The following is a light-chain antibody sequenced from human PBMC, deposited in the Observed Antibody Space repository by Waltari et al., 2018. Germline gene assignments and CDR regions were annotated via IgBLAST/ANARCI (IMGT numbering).Light chain of an antibody. CDR2: DAS. Sequence: EIILTQSPATLSLSPGERATLSCRDSQSVSNSLAWYQQKPGQAPRLLISDASNRATGIPARFSGSGSGTDFTLTISSLEPEDFAVYYCQQRSNWHTFGQGTKLEIK. J-gene: IGKJ2*01. CDR3: QQRSNWHT. CDR1: QSVSNS. V-gene: IGKV3-11*01.